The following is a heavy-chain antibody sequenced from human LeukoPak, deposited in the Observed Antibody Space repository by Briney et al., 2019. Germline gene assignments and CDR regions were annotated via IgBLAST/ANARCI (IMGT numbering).Heavy chain of an antibody. Sequence: ASVKVSCKVSGYTLTELSMHWVRQAPGKGLEWMGGFDPEDGETIYAQKFQGRVTWTEDTSTDTAYMELSSLRSEDTAVYYCASRDGYNFGSIDYWGQGTLVTVSS. V-gene: IGHV1-24*01. J-gene: IGHJ4*02. CDR1: GYTLTELS. CDR2: FDPEDGET. D-gene: IGHD5-24*01. CDR3: ASRDGYNFGSIDY.